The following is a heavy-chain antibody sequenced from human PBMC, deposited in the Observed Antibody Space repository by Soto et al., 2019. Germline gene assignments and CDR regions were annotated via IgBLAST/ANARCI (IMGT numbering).Heavy chain of an antibody. CDR2: IFSRGTT. V-gene: IGHV4-34*12. CDR3: VRNVVGSATTSFDY. Sequence: SETLSLTCAVYGGSFSGYYWSWIRQPPGRGLEWIGGIFSRGTTYYTPSLKSRVTLSVDTSKNQFSLNLTSVTAADTGVYYCVRNVVGSATTSFDYWGRGILVTVSS. D-gene: IGHD6-19*01. CDR1: GGSFSGYY. J-gene: IGHJ4*02.